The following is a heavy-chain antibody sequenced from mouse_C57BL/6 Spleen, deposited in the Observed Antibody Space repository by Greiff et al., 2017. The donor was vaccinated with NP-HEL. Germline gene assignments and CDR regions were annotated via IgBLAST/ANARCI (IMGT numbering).Heavy chain of an antibody. CDR1: GYTFTDYY. D-gene: IGHD2-5*01. Sequence: VQLKQSGPVLVKPGASVKMSCKASGYTFTDYYMNWVKQSHGKSLEWIGVINPYNGGTSYNQKFKGKATLTVDKSSSTAYMELNSLTSEDSAVYYCARGVYSNYGFAYWGQGTLVTVSA. J-gene: IGHJ3*01. CDR2: INPYNGGT. V-gene: IGHV1-19*01. CDR3: ARGVYSNYGFAY.